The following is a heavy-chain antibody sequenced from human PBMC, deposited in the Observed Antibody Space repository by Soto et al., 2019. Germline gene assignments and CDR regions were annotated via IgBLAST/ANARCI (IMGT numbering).Heavy chain of an antibody. J-gene: IGHJ4*02. Sequence: QVQLVESGGGVVQPGRSLRLSCAASGFAFSAYGMHWVRQAPGKGLEWVAMIYYDGSNKYYADSVKGRFTISRDNSKNTLYLQMSSLRAEDTALYYCARVGGTLTSDYWGQGTLVTVSS. V-gene: IGHV3-33*01. CDR2: IYYDGSNK. CDR3: ARVGGTLTSDY. CDR1: GFAFSAYG. D-gene: IGHD3-10*01.